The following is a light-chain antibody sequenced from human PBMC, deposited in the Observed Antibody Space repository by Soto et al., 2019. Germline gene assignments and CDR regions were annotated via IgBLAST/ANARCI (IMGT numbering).Light chain of an antibody. CDR3: QQYGTSPQT. CDR1: QSVSSY. J-gene: IGKJ1*01. Sequence: EIVLTQSPATVSLSPGERAALSCRASQSVSSYLAWYQQKPGQAPRLLIYGASSRATGIPDRFSGSGSGTDFTLTISRLAPEDFAVYYCQQYGTSPQTFGQGTKVDIK. CDR2: GAS. V-gene: IGKV3-20*01.